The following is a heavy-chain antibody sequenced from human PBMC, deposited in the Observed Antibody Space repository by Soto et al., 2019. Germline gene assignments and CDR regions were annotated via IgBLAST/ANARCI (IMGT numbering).Heavy chain of an antibody. V-gene: IGHV1-8*01. D-gene: IGHD2-15*01. CDR2: MNPNSGNT. Sequence: QVQLVQSGAEVKKPGASVKVSCKASGYTFTSYDINWVRQATGQGLEWMGWMNPNSGNTGYAQKFQGRVTMTRNTSISTAYMELSSLRSEDTAVYYCARGWAYCSGGSCYGEGFDPWGQGPLVTVSS. CDR1: GYTFTSYD. J-gene: IGHJ5*02. CDR3: ARGWAYCSGGSCYGEGFDP.